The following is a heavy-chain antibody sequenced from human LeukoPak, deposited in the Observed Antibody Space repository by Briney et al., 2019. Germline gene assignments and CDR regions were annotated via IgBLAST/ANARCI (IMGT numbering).Heavy chain of an antibody. D-gene: IGHD2-15*01. J-gene: IGHJ4*02. CDR3: ARAYCSGGSCYSATDY. CDR1: GFTFTSSA. CDR2: IVVGSGNT. Sequence: SVKVSCKASGFTFTSSAMQWVRQARGQPLEWIGWIVVGSGNTNYAQKFQERVTITRDMSTSTAYMELSRLRSDDTAVYYCARAYCSGGSCYSATDYWGQGTLVTVSS. V-gene: IGHV1-58*02.